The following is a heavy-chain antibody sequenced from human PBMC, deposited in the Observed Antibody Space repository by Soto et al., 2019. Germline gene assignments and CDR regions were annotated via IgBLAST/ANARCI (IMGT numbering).Heavy chain of an antibody. J-gene: IGHJ6*02. CDR1: GGTFSTYG. D-gene: IGHD4-4*01. Sequence: QVQLVQSGAEVRKPGSSVTVSCKASGGTFSTYGITWVRQAPGQGLEWMGNIIPLIGTANYAQRFRGRVTITADESTTTAYMALTSLRSEDTAVYYCSRGVMTTVPASFYYGLDVWGQGTPVNVS. CDR2: IIPLIGTA. CDR3: SRGVMTTVPASFYYGLDV. V-gene: IGHV1-69*18.